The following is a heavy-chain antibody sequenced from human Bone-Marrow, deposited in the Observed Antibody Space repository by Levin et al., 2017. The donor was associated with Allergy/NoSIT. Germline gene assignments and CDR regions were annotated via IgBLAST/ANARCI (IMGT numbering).Heavy chain of an antibody. J-gene: IGHJ4*02. Sequence: GASVKVSCKVSGERFTHYAISWVRQAPGQGLEWMGGIIPMFVTPKYAPKFEGRLTITADESSNTAYMELSSLTSDDTAVYFCARLINRLQDSEPLPDYWGQGTRVTVSS. V-gene: IGHV1-69*13. D-gene: IGHD5-12*01. CDR2: IIPMFVTP. CDR1: GERFTHYA. CDR3: ARLINRLQDSEPLPDY.